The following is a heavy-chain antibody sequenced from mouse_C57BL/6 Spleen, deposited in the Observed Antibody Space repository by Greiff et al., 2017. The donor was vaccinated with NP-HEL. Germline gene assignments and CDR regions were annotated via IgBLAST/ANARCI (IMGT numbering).Heavy chain of an antibody. V-gene: IGHV5-9*01. CDR2: ISGGGGNT. Sequence: EVKVVESGGGLVKPGGSLKLSCAASGFTFSSYTMSWVRQTPEKRLEWVATISGGGGNTYYPDSVKGRFTISRDNAKNTLYLQMSSLRSEDTALYYCARQRAFYYDYDYWGQGTTLTVSS. CDR3: ARQRAFYYDYDY. J-gene: IGHJ2*01. D-gene: IGHD2-4*01. CDR1: GFTFSSYT.